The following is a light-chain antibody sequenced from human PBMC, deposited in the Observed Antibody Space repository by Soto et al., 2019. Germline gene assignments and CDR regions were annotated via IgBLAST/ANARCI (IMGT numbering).Light chain of an antibody. Sequence: IQLTKSTSSVSASIGDSVTITCRASQGISSSLAWYQQEPGKAPKLLIYEASTLQRGVPSRFSGRGSGTDFTLAISVRQPEDFATYYWQQLDRYPFAFGQGTRLEIK. V-gene: IGKV1-9*01. CDR1: QGISSS. CDR3: QQLDRYPFA. J-gene: IGKJ5*01. CDR2: EAS.